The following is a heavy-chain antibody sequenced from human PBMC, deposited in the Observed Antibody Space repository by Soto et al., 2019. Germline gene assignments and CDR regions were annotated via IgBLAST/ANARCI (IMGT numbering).Heavy chain of an antibody. Sequence: ASVKVSCKASGYTFTSYALHWLRQAPGQRPEWMGWILTGNGNTKYSQNFQGRVIIARDTFARTAYMELSSLRSEDTAVYYCARGEIRYWYTMDVWGQGTTVTVSS. J-gene: IGHJ6*02. D-gene: IGHD2-15*01. CDR1: GYTFTSYA. CDR2: ILTGNGNT. V-gene: IGHV1-3*04. CDR3: ARGEIRYWYTMDV.